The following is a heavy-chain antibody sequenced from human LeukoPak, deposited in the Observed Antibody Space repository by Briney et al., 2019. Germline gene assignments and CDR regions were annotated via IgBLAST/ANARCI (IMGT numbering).Heavy chain of an antibody. CDR3: ARCRRSSGSYGKSNYYSYMDV. CDR1: GYTFTSYD. J-gene: IGHJ6*03. V-gene: IGHV1-8*03. D-gene: IGHD3-10*01. Sequence: ASVKVSCTASGYTFTSYDINWVRQATGQGLEWMSCMNPNSGNTCYAQKFQGRVTITRNNSISTAYLQMNSLRSEDTAVYYCARCRRSSGSYGKSNYYSYMDVWGKGTTVTVSS. CDR2: MNPNSGNT.